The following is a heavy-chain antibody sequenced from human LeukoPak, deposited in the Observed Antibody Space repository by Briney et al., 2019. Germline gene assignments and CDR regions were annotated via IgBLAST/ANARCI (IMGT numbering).Heavy chain of an antibody. J-gene: IGHJ5*02. CDR2: INPNIGET. D-gene: IGHD3-10*01. V-gene: IGHV1-2*02. Sequence: ASVKVSCKASGYTFNGYYMNWVRQAPGQRLEWLGWINPNIGETKDPQKFRGRVTMTRNTSINTAYMELTRGTSDDTAVYSCARGGENSIGDWGNWFDPWGQGTLVTVSS. CDR1: GYTFNGYY. CDR3: ARGGENSIGDWGNWFDP.